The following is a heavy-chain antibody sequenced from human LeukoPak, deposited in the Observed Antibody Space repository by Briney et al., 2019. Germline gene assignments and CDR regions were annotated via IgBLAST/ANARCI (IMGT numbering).Heavy chain of an antibody. Sequence: GASVKVSCKASGYTFTSYGISWVRQAPGQGLEWMGWISAYNGNTNYAQKFQGRVTMTRDTSISTAYMELSRLRSDDTAVYYCARDRYCSGGSCFYRRGWFDPWGQGTLVTVSS. CDR1: GYTFTSYG. J-gene: IGHJ5*02. D-gene: IGHD2-15*01. CDR3: ARDRYCSGGSCFYRRGWFDP. CDR2: ISAYNGNT. V-gene: IGHV1-18*01.